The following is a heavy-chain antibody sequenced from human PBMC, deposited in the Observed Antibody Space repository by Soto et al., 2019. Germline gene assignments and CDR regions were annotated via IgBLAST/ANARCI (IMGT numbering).Heavy chain of an antibody. CDR1: GFTFTSSA. CDR3: AASIFYYGMDV. V-gene: IGHV1-58*01. J-gene: IGHJ6*02. CDR2: IVVGSGNT. Sequence: GASVKVSCKASGFTFTSSAVQLVRQARGQRLEWIGWIVVGSGNTNYAQTFQERVTITRDMSTSTAYLQWSSLKASDTAIYYCAASIFYYGMDVWGQGTTVTVSS.